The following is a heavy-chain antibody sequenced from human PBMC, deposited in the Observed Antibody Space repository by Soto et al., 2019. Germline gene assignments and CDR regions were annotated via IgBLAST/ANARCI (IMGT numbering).Heavy chain of an antibody. J-gene: IGHJ5*02. V-gene: IGHV1-2*02. CDR3: ARSDDSTSYPLDL. CDR2: MNPRSGGS. D-gene: IGHD4-4*01. Sequence: ASVKVSCKASGYTFTNYYMHWLRQAPGQGLEWMGWMNPRSGGSKYAQAFQDRVTMTRDASISTAYMEMTSLRHGDTAAYFCARSDDSTSYPLDLWGPGTLVTVSS. CDR1: GYTFTNYY.